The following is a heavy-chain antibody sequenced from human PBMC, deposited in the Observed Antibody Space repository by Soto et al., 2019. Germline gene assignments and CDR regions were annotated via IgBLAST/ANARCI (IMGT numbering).Heavy chain of an antibody. CDR1: GFTFTSSA. Sequence: PSAMISCKASGFTFTSSAEQWVSQAPGQRLEWMGWINAGNGNTKYSQKFQGRVTITRDTSASTAYMELSSMRSEDMAVYYCARPGEAPGIVVVTATDAFDIWGQGTMVTVSS. CDR3: ARPGEAPGIVVVTATDAFDI. J-gene: IGHJ3*02. D-gene: IGHD2-21*02. CDR2: INAGNGNT. V-gene: IGHV1-3*01.